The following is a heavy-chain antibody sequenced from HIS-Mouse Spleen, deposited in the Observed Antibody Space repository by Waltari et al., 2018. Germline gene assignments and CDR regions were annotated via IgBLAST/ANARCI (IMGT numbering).Heavy chain of an antibody. D-gene: IGHD6-13*01. CDR3: ARDIKAAAC. CDR2: MNPNSGNT. V-gene: IGHV1-8*01. Sequence: QVQLVQSGAEVKKPGASVKVSCKASGYTFTSYDINWVRQATGQGLEWMGWMNPNSGNTGYAQKFQGRFTISRDNSKNTLYLQMNSLRAEDTAVYYCARDIKAAACWGQGTLVTVSS. CDR1: GYTFTSYD. J-gene: IGHJ4*02.